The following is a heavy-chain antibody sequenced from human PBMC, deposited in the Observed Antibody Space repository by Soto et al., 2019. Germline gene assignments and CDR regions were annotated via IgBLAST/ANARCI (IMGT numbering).Heavy chain of an antibody. Sequence: GGSLRLSCAASGFIVSSNYMSWVRQAPGKGLEWVSVIYSGGSTFYADSVKGRFIISRDDSKNTLFLQMNSLRAEDTAVYYCAIANLLPPWLFDNWGLETLLTVSS. CDR2: IYSGGST. CDR1: GFIVSSNY. CDR3: AIANLLPPWLFDN. V-gene: IGHV3-66*01. D-gene: IGHD5-12*01. J-gene: IGHJ4*02.